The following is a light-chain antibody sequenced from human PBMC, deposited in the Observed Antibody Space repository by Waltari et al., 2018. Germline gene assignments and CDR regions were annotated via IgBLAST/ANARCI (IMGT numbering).Light chain of an antibody. CDR1: QSVHNNY. Sequence: EIVLTQSPGTLSLSPGERATLPCRASQSVHNNYLAWYQAKPGQAPRLLIYGISLRATGVPDRFSGGGSGTDFTLTISRLEPEDFAVYYCQHYGGSPKYTFGQGTKLEIK. J-gene: IGKJ2*01. CDR3: QHYGGSPKYT. V-gene: IGKV3-20*01. CDR2: GIS.